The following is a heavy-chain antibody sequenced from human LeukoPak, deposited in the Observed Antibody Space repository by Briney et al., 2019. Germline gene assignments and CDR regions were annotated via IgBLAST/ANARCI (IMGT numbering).Heavy chain of an antibody. CDR3: ASDLSGSYSS. Sequence: GGSLRLSCAASGFTFSDHYMDWVRQAPGKGLEWVGRTRNKANSYTTEYAASVKGRVTISRDDSKNSLYLQMNSLKTEDTAVYYCASDLSGSYSSWGQGTLVTVSS. CDR2: TRNKANSYTT. CDR1: GFTFSDHY. V-gene: IGHV3-72*01. J-gene: IGHJ5*02. D-gene: IGHD1-26*01.